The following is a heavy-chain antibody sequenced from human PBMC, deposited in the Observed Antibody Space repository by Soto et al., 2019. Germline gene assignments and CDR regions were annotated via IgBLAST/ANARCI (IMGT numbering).Heavy chain of an antibody. J-gene: IGHJ4*02. CDR3: ARGTLITVFEDLTPHFDY. V-gene: IGHV3-11*01. Sequence: GSLRLSCAASRFTFSDYYLSWIRQAPGKGLEWVSYISGSGSDIKYAESIYGRFTISRDNAKNSLFLQMHSLRAGDTAVYYCARGTLITVFEDLTPHFDYWGPGTMVTVSS. D-gene: IGHD3-3*01. CDR1: RFTFSDYY. CDR2: ISGSGSDI.